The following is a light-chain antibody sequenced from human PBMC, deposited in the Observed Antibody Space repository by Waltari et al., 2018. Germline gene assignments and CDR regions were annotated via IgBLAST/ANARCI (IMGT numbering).Light chain of an antibody. CDR1: SSNIGSTY. CDR2: RDN. Sequence: QSMLTQSPSTSGTPGQRVTISCSGSSSNIGSTYVYWYQQLPGTAPKLPSYRDNQRSAGVPDRFSGSKSGTSASLAISGLRSEDEANYLCAIWDDSLSGVVFGGGTKLTVL. CDR3: AIWDDSLSGVV. V-gene: IGLV1-47*01. J-gene: IGLJ2*01.